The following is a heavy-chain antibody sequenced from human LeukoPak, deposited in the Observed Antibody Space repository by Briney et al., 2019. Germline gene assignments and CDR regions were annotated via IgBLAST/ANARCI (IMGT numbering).Heavy chain of an antibody. V-gene: IGHV3-30-3*01. CDR2: ISYDGSNK. D-gene: IGHD3-10*01. J-gene: IGHJ6*02. CDR1: GFTFSSYA. Sequence: GGSLRLSCAASGFTFSSYAMHWVRQAPGKGLEWVAVISYDGSNKYYADSVKGRFTISRDNSKNTLYLQMNSLRAEDTAVYYCARERVYGSGSYFHYGMDVWGQGTTVTVSS. CDR3: ARERVYGSGSYFHYGMDV.